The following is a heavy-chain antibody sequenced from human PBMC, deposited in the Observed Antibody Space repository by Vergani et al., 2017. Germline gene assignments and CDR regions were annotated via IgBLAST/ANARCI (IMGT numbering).Heavy chain of an antibody. V-gene: IGHV1-18*01. CDR2: ISAYNGNT. CDR3: ARDGDRAYGYCSSTSCYGFDY. CDR1: GYTFTSYG. J-gene: IGHJ4*02. D-gene: IGHD2-2*01. Sequence: QVQLVQSGAEVKKPGASVKVSCKASGYTFTSYGISWVRQAPGQGLEWMGWISAYNGNTNYAQKLQGRVTMTTDTSTSTAYMELRSLRSDDTAVYYCARDGDRAYGYCSSTSCYGFDYWGQGTLVTVSS.